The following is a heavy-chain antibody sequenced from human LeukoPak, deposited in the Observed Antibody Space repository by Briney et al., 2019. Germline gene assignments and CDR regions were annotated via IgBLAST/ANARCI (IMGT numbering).Heavy chain of an antibody. Sequence: GASVKVSCKASGGTFSSYAISWVRQAPGQGLEWMGGIIPIFGTANYAQKFQGRVTITADESTSTAYMELSSLRSEDTAVYYCARSRIENYYDSSGYYYDYWGQGTLVTVSS. V-gene: IGHV1-69*01. D-gene: IGHD3-22*01. CDR1: GGTFSSYA. CDR3: ARSRIENYYDSSGYYYDY. CDR2: IIPIFGTA. J-gene: IGHJ4*02.